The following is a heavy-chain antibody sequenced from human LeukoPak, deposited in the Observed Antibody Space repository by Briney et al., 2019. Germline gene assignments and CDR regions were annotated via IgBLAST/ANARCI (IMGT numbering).Heavy chain of an antibody. CDR1: GGTSKNYA. D-gene: IGHD2-15*01. V-gene: IGHV1-69*13. CDR2: IPIFGTP. CDR3: ARRSGCSTPECYISGRDYFDY. Sequence: ASVKVSCKASGGTSKNYAITWVRQAPGQGLEWLGGIPIFGTPNYAQKLQGRVTFTADASTATAYMGLANLRSEDTAMYYCARRSGCSTPECYISGRDYFDYWGLGTLVAVST. J-gene: IGHJ4*02.